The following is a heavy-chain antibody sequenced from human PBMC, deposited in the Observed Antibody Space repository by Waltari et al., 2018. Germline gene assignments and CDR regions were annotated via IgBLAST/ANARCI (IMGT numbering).Heavy chain of an antibody. CDR2: VFTSGRT. V-gene: IGHV4-4*07. CDR1: GGSMSNNY. J-gene: IGHJ3*01. CDR3: ARAQERRDAFDF. D-gene: IGHD1-1*01. Sequence: QVQLQDSGPGLVKPSETLSLTCTVSGGSMSNNYWNWIRQPAGKGLEYIGRVFTSGRTNYNPSLNSRVTMSIDTSKGQFSLELTSVTAADTAIYYCARAQERRDAFDFWGKGTMVTVSS.